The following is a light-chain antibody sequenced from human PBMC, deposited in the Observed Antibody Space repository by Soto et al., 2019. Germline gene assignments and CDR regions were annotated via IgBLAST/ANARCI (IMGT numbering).Light chain of an antibody. V-gene: IGKV3-20*01. CDR1: QSVSSSY. Sequence: DIVLTQSPGTLSLSPGERATLSCRASQSVSSSYLAWYQQTPGQPPRLLIFGASRRAAGLPNRFSGSGSGTDFPLIISRLEPEVFAVYCCQQYGSSPFIFGPGTKVDIK. J-gene: IGKJ3*01. CDR3: QQYGSSPFI. CDR2: GAS.